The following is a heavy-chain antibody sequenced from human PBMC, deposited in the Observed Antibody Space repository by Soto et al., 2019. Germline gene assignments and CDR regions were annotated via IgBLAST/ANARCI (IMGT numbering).Heavy chain of an antibody. V-gene: IGHV3-23*01. CDR3: AKDQPPLYCSGGSCYEDDAFDI. J-gene: IGHJ3*02. CDR1: GFTFSSYA. D-gene: IGHD2-15*01. CDR2: ISGSGGST. Sequence: GGSLRLSCAASGFTFSSYAMSWVRQAPGKGLEWVSAISGSGGSTYYADSVKGRFTISRDNSKNTLYLQMNSLRAEDTAVYYCAKDQPPLYCSGGSCYEDDAFDIWGQGTMVTVSS.